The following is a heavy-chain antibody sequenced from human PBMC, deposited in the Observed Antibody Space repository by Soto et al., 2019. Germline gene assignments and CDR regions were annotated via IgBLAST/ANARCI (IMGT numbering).Heavy chain of an antibody. V-gene: IGHV3-23*01. Sequence: DVQLWESGGGLVPPGGSLRLSCAASGFSFGSYALSWVRQAPGKGLEWVSTISGSDGKTFYADSVKGRFSISRDNSQSTLYLQMNSRRADDTAMYYCARWSYLDYWGQGTRVTFPS. D-gene: IGHD3-3*01. CDR3: ARWSYLDY. CDR1: GFSFGSYA. CDR2: ISGSDGKT. J-gene: IGHJ4*02.